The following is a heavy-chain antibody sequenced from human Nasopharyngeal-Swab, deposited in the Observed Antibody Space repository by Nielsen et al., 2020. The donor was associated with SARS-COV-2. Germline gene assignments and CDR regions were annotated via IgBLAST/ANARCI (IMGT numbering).Heavy chain of an antibody. V-gene: IGHV3-48*03. CDR3: VKDSLVRDAEYFQH. D-gene: IGHD4-23*01. CDR1: GFTFSSYE. J-gene: IGHJ1*01. CDR2: ISSSGSTR. Sequence: GESLKISCAASGFTFSSYEMNWVRQAPGKGLEWVSYISSSGSTRYYADSVKGRFTISRDNSKNTLYLQMSCLRAEDTAVYHYVKDSLVRDAEYFQHWGQGTLVTVSS.